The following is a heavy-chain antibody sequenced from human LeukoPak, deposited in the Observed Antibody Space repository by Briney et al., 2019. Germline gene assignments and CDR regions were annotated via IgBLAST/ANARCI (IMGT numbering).Heavy chain of an antibody. CDR2: IYYSGTT. V-gene: IGHV4-39*01. CDR3: ARHAVADSVTVFGVSPDV. D-gene: IGHD3-3*01. J-gene: IGHJ6*04. Sequence: PSETLSLTCSVSGDSMSSSSYYWGWIRQPPGKGLEWIGSIYYSGTTHYNASLKSRVIISLDRSRTQFSLQVNPVTAADTAVYYCARHAVADSVTVFGVSPDVWGKGTTVTLFS. CDR1: GDSMSSSSYY.